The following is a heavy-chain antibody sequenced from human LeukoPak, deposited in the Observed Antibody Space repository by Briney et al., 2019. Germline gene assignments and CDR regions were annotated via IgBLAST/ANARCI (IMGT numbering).Heavy chain of an antibody. CDR1: GYTFTKYY. Sequence: ASVKVSCKASGYTFTKYYIHWVRQAPGQGLEWMGLINPSDGATTYAQRFQGRVTMTRDMSTTTVYMDLRSLRSADTAVYFCARGQGGGVGGSLGGLFASYYTYYYMDVWGRGTTVSVSS. V-gene: IGHV1-46*01. J-gene: IGHJ6*03. D-gene: IGHD1-26*01. CDR2: INPSDGAT. CDR3: ARGQGGGVGGSLGGLFASYYTYYYMDV.